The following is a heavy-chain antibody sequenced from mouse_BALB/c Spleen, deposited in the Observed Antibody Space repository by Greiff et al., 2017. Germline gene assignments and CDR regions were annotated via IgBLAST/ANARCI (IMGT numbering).Heavy chain of an antibody. CDR3: TRYDYDDGYWYFDV. CDR2: ISYSGST. V-gene: IGHV3-2*02. D-gene: IGHD2-4*01. CDR1: GYSITSDYA. Sequence: EVQLQQSGPGLVKPSQSLSLTCTVTGYSITSDYAWNWIRQFPGNKLEWMGYISYSGSTSYNPSLKSRISITRDTSKNQFFLQLNSVTTEDTATYYCTRYDYDDGYWYFDVWGAGTTVTVSS. J-gene: IGHJ1*01.